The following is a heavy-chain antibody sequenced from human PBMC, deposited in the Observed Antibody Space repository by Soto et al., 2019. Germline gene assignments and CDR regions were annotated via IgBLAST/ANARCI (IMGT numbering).Heavy chain of an antibody. V-gene: IGHV3-30*18. J-gene: IGHJ4*02. Sequence: GGSLRLSCAASGFTFSSYGMHWVRQAPGKGLEWVAVISYDGSNKYYADSVKGRFTISRDNSKNTLYLQMNSLRAEDTAVYYCAKPRSLGGRSPFDYWGQGTLVTVSS. CDR3: AKPRSLGGRSPFDY. D-gene: IGHD3-10*01. CDR2: ISYDGSNK. CDR1: GFTFSSYG.